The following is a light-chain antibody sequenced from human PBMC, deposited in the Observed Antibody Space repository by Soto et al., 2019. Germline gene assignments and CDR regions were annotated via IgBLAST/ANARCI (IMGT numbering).Light chain of an antibody. CDR1: QGISNS. J-gene: IGKJ1*01. Sequence: DIQMTQSLSSLSASVGDRVTITCRASQGISNSLAWYQQKPGKVPKLLIYAASTFQSGVPSRFSGSGSGTEFTLTIRSLHPEDDATYYCQKYIGAPRAFGQRTKVESK. CDR2: AAS. V-gene: IGKV1-27*01. CDR3: QKYIGAPRA.